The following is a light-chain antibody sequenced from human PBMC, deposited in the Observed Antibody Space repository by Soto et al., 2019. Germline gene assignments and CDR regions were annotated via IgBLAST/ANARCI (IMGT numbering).Light chain of an antibody. CDR3: QQSHGT. CDR1: QSISNY. J-gene: IGKJ1*01. CDR2: AAS. Sequence: DIQMTQSPSSLSASVGDRVTITCRASQSISNYLNWYQQKPGKAPKILISAASSLRSGVPSRFSGSGSGTAFTLTISSLQPEDFATYYCQQSHGTFGQGTKVEIK. V-gene: IGKV1-39*01.